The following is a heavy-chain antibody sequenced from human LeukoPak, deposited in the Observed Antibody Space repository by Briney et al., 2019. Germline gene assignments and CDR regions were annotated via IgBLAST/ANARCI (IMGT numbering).Heavy chain of an antibody. CDR3: ARHGEDGSGSHYKSRSDYYYNYMDV. V-gene: IGHV4-39*01. CDR2: IYYSGST. D-gene: IGHD3-10*01. CDR1: GGSISSSSYY. Sequence: SETLSLTCTVSGGSISSSSYYWGWIRQPPGKGLEWIGSIYYSGSTYYNPSLKSRVTISVDTSKNQFSLKLSSVTAADTAVYYCARHGEDGSGSHYKSRSDYYYNYMDVWGKGTTVTISS. J-gene: IGHJ6*03.